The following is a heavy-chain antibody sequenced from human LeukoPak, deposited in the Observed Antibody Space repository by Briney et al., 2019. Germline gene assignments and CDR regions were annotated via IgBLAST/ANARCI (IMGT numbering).Heavy chain of an antibody. CDR3: VSFYETY. CDR2: INSDGSWT. CDR1: GFTFSNYW. D-gene: IGHD2-2*01. Sequence: GGSLRLSCAASGFTFSNYWMHWVRQAPGKGLVWVSHINSDGSWTSYADSVKGRFTISKDNAKNTVYLQMNNLRAEDTAVYYCVSFYETYWGRGTLVTVSS. V-gene: IGHV3-74*01. J-gene: IGHJ4*02.